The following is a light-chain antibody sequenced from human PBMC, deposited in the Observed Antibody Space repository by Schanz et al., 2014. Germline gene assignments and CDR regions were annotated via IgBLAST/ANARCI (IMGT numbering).Light chain of an antibody. Sequence: EIVLTQSPGTLSLSPGERATLSCTASQSVSSSYLAWYQQKPGQAPRLLIYGASSRATGIPARFSGSGSGTDFTLTISSLEPEDFAVYYCQQRSNWPPGYTFGQGTKLEIK. CDR1: QSVSSSY. CDR2: GAS. J-gene: IGKJ2*01. V-gene: IGKV3D-20*02. CDR3: QQRSNWPPGYT.